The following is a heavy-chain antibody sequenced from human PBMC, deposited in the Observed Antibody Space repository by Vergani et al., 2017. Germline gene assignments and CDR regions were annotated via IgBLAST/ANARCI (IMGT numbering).Heavy chain of an antibody. CDR1: GFPFSTHG. V-gene: IGHV3-30*02. CDR2: IQKDGIDK. CDR3: VKDHPVFDE. Sequence: QVQLVESGGGVVQPGESLRLSCAASGFPFSTHGMHWVREAPGKGLEWVAFIQKDGIDKFYADSVRGRFTISRDISKNTLYLEMNNLSAEDTALYHCVKDHPVFDEWGRGTLVSVS. J-gene: IGHJ4*02.